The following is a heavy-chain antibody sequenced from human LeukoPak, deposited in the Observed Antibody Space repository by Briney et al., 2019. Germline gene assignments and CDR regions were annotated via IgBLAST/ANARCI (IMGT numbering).Heavy chain of an antibody. CDR2: ISKDGSKK. V-gene: IGHV3-30*18. Sequence: PGRSLLLSCAVSGATFSNHGMHWVRPAAGKGLEGVAFISKDGSKKYYGGSVTGRFITSRDNSRNTVYLQMDSLRPEDTAVYYCAKDKGWSRVIDYWGQGTLVTVAS. CDR1: GATFSNHG. CDR3: AKDKGWSRVIDY. J-gene: IGHJ4*02. D-gene: IGHD2-15*01.